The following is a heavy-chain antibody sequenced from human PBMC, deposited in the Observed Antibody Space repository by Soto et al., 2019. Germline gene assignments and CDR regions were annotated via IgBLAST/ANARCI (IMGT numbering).Heavy chain of an antibody. CDR2: INPILSMS. V-gene: IGHV1-69*02. Sequence: QVQLVQSGAEVKRPGSSVKVSCKASGDTFTFYSINWVRQAPGLGLEWMGRINPILSMSNYAQRFQGRVTMTADKSTSTAYMELSSLISEDTAIYYCASSYGSGYRAFDYCGQGALVTVSS. D-gene: IGHD3-10*01. J-gene: IGHJ4*02. CDR3: ASSYGSGYRAFDY. CDR1: GDTFTFYS.